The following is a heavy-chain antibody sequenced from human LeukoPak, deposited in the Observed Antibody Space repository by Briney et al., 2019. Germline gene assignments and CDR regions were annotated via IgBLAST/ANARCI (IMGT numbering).Heavy chain of an antibody. Sequence: GGSLRLSCAASGCTFSNYWMDWVRQAPGKGLEWVANINQDGSEMYYVDSVKGRFTISRDNAKNSLYLQMNSLRAEDTAVYYCTRSLDYWGQGTLVTVSS. CDR1: GCTFSNYW. J-gene: IGHJ4*02. CDR2: INQDGSEM. V-gene: IGHV3-7*01. CDR3: TRSLDY.